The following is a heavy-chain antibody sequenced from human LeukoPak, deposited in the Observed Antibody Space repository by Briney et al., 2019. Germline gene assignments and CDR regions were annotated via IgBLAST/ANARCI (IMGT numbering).Heavy chain of an antibody. V-gene: IGHV3-33*06. Sequence: GRSLRLSCAASGFIFSHYGMHWVRQAPGKGLEWVAVIWHDGSSKYYADSVKGRFTISRDNSENTVYLQVNSLRAEDTAVYYCAKDAQRGFDYSNSLEYWGQGDLVTVSS. CDR3: AKDAQRGFDYSNSLEY. CDR2: IWHDGSSK. J-gene: IGHJ4*02. D-gene: IGHD4-11*01. CDR1: GFIFSHYG.